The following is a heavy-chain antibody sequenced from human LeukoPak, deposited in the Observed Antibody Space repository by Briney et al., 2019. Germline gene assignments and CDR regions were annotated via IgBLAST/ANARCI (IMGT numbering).Heavy chain of an antibody. V-gene: IGHV4-31*03. CDR3: ARGDILTGPDAFDI. Sequence: SETLSLTCTVSGGSISSGGYYWSWIRQHPGKGLEWIGYIYYSGSTYYNPSLKSRVTISVDTSKNQFSLKLSSVTAADTAVYYCARGDILTGPDAFDIWGQGTMVTVSS. CDR1: GGSISSGGYY. J-gene: IGHJ3*02. D-gene: IGHD3-9*01. CDR2: IYYSGST.